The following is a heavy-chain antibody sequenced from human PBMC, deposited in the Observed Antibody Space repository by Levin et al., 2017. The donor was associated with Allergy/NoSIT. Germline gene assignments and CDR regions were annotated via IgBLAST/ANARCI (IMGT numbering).Heavy chain of an antibody. J-gene: IGHJ6*03. CDR2: ISHDESET. Sequence: HGESLKISCAASGFTFSSYGMHWVRQAPGKGLEWVAHISHDESETYYADSVKGRFTISREKAKNTLYLQMNSLRAEDTAVYYCARDRSGRYYYYFMDVWGKGTAVTVSS. D-gene: IGHD6-19*01. V-gene: IGHV3-30*03. CDR1: GFTFSSYG. CDR3: ARDRSGRYYYYFMDV.